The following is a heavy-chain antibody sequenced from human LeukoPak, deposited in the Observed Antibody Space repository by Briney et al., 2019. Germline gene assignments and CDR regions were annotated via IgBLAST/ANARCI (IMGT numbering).Heavy chain of an antibody. D-gene: IGHD6-19*01. CDR1: GDSLSAHY. CDR3: ARNVGWYSHDT. V-gene: IGHV4-59*08. J-gene: IGHJ5*02. Sequence: SETLSLTCTVSGDSLSAHYWSWIRQPPGKGLEWIGYIYGSGSTHYDPSFRSRATISEDTSKNQFSLQLASVTAADTAVYYCARNVGWYSHDTWGQGTLVTVSS. CDR2: IYGSGST.